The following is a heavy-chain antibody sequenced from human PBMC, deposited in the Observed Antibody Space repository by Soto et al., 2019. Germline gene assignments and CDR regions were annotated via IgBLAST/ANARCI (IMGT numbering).Heavy chain of an antibody. V-gene: IGHV3-33*01. D-gene: IGHD6-6*01. CDR3: ARDVRYIAARPPRIHDAFDI. CDR2: IWYDGSNK. CDR1: GFTFSSYG. J-gene: IGHJ3*02. Sequence: GGSLRLSCAASGFTFSSYGMHWVRQAPGKGLEWVAVIWYDGSNKYYADSVKGRFTISRDNSKNTLYLQMNSLRAEDTAVYYCARDVRYIAARPPRIHDAFDIWGKGTMVTV.